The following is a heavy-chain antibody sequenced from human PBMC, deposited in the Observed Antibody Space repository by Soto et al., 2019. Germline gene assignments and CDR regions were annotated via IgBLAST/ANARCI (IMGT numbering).Heavy chain of an antibody. CDR3: ARDLGFYDSSGSYSHAFDM. J-gene: IGHJ3*02. CDR2: IYHSGTT. D-gene: IGHD3-22*01. CDR1: GGPIRSYY. Sequence: RSLTCTVSGGPIRSYYWSWIRQPPGKGLEWIGHIYHSGTTNYNPSLEGRVTISVDMSKNQFSLDLRSVTAADTAVYSCARDLGFYDSSGSYSHAFDMWGQGTMVTVSS. V-gene: IGHV4-59*01.